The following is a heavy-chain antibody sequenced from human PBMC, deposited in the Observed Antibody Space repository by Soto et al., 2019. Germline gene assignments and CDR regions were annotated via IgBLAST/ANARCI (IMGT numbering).Heavy chain of an antibody. CDR3: ARRWSGTDY. V-gene: IGHV4-59*01. CDR2: IHNSGST. CDR1: GGSITSYY. J-gene: IGHJ4*01. D-gene: IGHD3-10*01. Sequence: QVQLQESGPGLVKPSATLSLTCTVSGGSITSYYWRWIRQPPGKGLEWIGYIHNSGSTSYNPSLQRRVTISADVSKNQFSLDLRSVTAADTAVYYCARRWSGTDYWGHGTLVTVSS.